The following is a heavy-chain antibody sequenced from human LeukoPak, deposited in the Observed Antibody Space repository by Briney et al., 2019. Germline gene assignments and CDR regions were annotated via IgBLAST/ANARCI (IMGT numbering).Heavy chain of an antibody. CDR2: ISAYNGST. J-gene: IGHJ4*02. D-gene: IGHD6-13*01. CDR3: ARDPIAAAKGRYFDY. CDR1: GYTFTSYG. V-gene: IGHV1-18*01. Sequence: ASVKVSCKASGYTFTSYGISWVRQAPGQGLEWMGWISAYNGSTNYAQKLQGRVTMTTDTSTSTAYMELRSLRSDDTAVYYCARDPIAAAKGRYFDYWGQGTLVTVSS.